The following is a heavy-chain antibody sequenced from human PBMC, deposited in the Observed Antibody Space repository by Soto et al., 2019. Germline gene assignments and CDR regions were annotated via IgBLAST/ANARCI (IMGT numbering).Heavy chain of an antibody. V-gene: IGHV3-15*05. J-gene: IGHJ4*02. CDR2: IKSKSHGGTA. Sequence: XXSLRLCYSACGSTFSDGGGXWVLQAPGKGVEWVGRIKSKSHGGTADYAAFVKGRFTISRDDSKNTLYLQMNSLLIEDTAVYYCTTDRRIMATVIFGSWGQGPLVTV. D-gene: IGHD2-8*01. CDR1: GSTFSDGG. CDR3: TTDRRIMATVIFGS.